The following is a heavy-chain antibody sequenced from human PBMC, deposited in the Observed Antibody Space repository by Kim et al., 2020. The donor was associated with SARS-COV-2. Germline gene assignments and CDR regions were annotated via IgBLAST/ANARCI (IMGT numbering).Heavy chain of an antibody. J-gene: IGHJ5*02. D-gene: IGHD3-3*01. Sequence: GGSLRLSCAASGFTFSDYYMSWIRQAPGKGLEWVSYISSSGSTIYYADSVKGRFTISRDNAKNSLYLQMNSLRAEDTAVYYCARDPRTTTYYDFWSGYPNWFDPWGQGTLVTVSS. CDR2: ISSSGSTI. CDR1: GFTFSDYY. CDR3: ARDPRTTTYYDFWSGYPNWFDP. V-gene: IGHV3-11*01.